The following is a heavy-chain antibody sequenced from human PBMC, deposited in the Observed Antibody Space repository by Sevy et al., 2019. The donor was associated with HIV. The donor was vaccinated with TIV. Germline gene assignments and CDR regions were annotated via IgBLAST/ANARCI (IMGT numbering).Heavy chain of an antibody. D-gene: IGHD3-22*01. J-gene: IGHJ4*02. CDR3: ARGYYDSGRLNYFDY. Sequence: GGSLRLSCAASGFTFSDHYIDWVRQAPGKGLEWVGRSRNKANSYTTEYAASVKGRFTISRDDSKNSLYLQMNSLKTVDTAVYYCARGYYDSGRLNYFDYWGQGTLVTVSS. V-gene: IGHV3-72*01. CDR1: GFTFSDHY. CDR2: SRNKANSYTT.